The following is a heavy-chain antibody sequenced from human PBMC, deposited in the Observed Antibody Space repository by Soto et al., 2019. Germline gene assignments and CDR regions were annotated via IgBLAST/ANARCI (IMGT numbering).Heavy chain of an antibody. J-gene: IGHJ4*02. V-gene: IGHV4-59*08. CDR1: GGSISSYY. CDR2: IYYSGST. Sequence: QVQLQESGPGLVKPSETLSLTCTVSGGSISSYYWSWIRQPPGKGLEWIGYIYYSGSTNYNPSLKSRVTTSVDTSKNQISLKLNSMTAADTAVYYCARHNYGSGSTYFDYWGQGTLVTVSS. D-gene: IGHD3-10*01. CDR3: ARHNYGSGSTYFDY.